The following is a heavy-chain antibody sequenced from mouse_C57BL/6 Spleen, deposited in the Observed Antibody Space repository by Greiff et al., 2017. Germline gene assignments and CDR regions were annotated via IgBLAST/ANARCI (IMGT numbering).Heavy chain of an antibody. V-gene: IGHV10-1*01. J-gene: IGHJ3*01. CDR3: GERWFAY. CDR2: IRSKSTNYAT. Sequence: GGGLVQPKGSLKLSCAAPGFSFHTYAMNWVRQAPGKGWEWVARIRSKSTNYATYYADSVKDRFTISRDDSESMLYLQMNNLQTEDTARYYCGERWFAYWGQGTLVTVSA. CDR1: GFSFHTYA.